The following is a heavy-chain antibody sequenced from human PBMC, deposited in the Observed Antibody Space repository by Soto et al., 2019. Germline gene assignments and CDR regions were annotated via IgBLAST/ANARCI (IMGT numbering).Heavy chain of an antibody. CDR1: GYTFTSYG. D-gene: IGHD3-9*01. V-gene: IGHV1-18*01. CDR3: AREEYYDILPGYYAFDY. J-gene: IGHJ4*02. CDR2: ISAYNGNT. Sequence: QVQLVQSGAEVKKPGASVKVSCKASGYTFTSYGISWVRQAPGQGLEWMGWISAYNGNTNYAQKLQGRVTMTTDTPRSTAYRELRSLRSDDTAVYYWAREEYYDILPGYYAFDYWGQGPRVPVSS.